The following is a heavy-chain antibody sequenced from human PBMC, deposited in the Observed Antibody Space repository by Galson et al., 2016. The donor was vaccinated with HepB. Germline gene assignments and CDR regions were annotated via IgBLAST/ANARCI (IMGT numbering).Heavy chain of an antibody. D-gene: IGHD3-3*01. V-gene: IGHV3-30*18. CDR1: GFTFSGYD. CDR2: ISYDGSNK. J-gene: IGHJ6*02. Sequence: SLRLSCAASGFTFSGYDMHWVRQAPGKGLEWVSIISYDGSNKYYTESVKGRLTVSRDNSKNTLYLQMNSLRGEDTAVYYCAKGERYLEWSYAMDFWGQGTTVTVSS. CDR3: AKGERYLEWSYAMDF.